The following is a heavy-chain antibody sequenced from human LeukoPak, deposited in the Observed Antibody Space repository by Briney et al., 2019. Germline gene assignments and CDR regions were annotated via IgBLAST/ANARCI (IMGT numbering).Heavy chain of an antibody. V-gene: IGHV3-72*01. CDR2: SRSKSSSYTT. Sequence: PGVSLRLSCGPCGLKFSDHYIEGVRQAPGKGWEGVVRSRSKSSSYTTEYAASVEGRFTISRDVSESSLYLQMNSLRTEGTAVYYCGRIAINANNGMDVWGQGTTVTVSS. CDR1: GLKFSDHY. CDR3: GRIAINANNGMDV. D-gene: IGHD1/OR15-1a*01. J-gene: IGHJ6*02.